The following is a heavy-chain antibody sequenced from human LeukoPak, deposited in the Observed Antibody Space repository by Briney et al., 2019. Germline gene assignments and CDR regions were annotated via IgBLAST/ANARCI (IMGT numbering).Heavy chain of an antibody. V-gene: IGHV3-43D*04. CDR3: AKAATEYSSSWLDY. D-gene: IGHD6-6*01. CDR1: GFTFDDYA. CDR2: ISWNGGST. Sequence: PGGSLRLSRAASGFTFDDYAMHWVRQAPGKGLEWVSLISWNGGSTYYADSVKGRFTISRDNSKNSLYLQMNSLRAEDTALYYCAKAATEYSSSWLDYWGQGTLVTVSS. J-gene: IGHJ4*02.